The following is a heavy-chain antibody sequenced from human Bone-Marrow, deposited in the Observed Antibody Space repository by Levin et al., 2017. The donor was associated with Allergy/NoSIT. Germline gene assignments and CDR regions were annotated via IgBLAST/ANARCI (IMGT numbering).Heavy chain of an antibody. J-gene: IGHJ3*02. Sequence: SETLSLTCSDSGASISRTAFYWAWIRQHPGKGLEWIGYIFSGGESHYNPSLKSRLTISIDTSTNQFSLKLTSVTAADTAVYYCAVIRGLDDSFDIWGQGTLVTVSS. CDR3: AVIRGLDDSFDI. V-gene: IGHV4-31*03. D-gene: IGHD1-1*01. CDR2: IFSGGES. CDR1: GASISRTAFY.